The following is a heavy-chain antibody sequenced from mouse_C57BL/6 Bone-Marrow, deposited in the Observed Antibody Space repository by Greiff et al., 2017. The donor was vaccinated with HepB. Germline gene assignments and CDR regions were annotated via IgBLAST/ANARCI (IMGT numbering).Heavy chain of an antibody. V-gene: IGHV14-4*01. CDR2: IDPENGDT. CDR1: GFNIKDDY. Sequence: EVKLVESGAELVRPGASVKLSCTASGFNIKDDYMHWVKQRPEQGLEWIGWIDPENGDTEYASKFQGKATITADTSSNTAYLQLSSLTSEDTAVYYCTTWGNWDDYWGQGTTLTVSS. D-gene: IGHD4-1*01. J-gene: IGHJ2*01. CDR3: TTWGNWDDY.